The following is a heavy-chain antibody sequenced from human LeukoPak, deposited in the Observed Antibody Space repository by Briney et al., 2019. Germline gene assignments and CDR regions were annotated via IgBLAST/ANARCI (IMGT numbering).Heavy chain of an antibody. CDR1: GGFIGGYD. CDR2: VYTGGNT. V-gene: IGHV4-4*07. D-gene: IGHD5-24*01. Sequence: SETLSLTCSASGGFIGGYDCSWIRQPAGKGLEWIGRVYTGGNTNYNRSLKSRVTMSIDTSKDQFSLNLNSVTAADTAVYYCARGDGYNLGYLESWGQGILVTVSS. J-gene: IGHJ4*02. CDR3: ARGDGYNLGYLES.